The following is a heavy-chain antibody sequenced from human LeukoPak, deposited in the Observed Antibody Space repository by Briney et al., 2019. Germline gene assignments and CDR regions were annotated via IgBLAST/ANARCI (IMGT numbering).Heavy chain of an antibody. CDR1: GFTFSDYY. CDR2: ISNTGSTM. V-gene: IGHV3-11*01. J-gene: IGHJ4*02. D-gene: IGHD3-10*01. CDR3: ARDALGSYDY. Sequence: GGPPRLSCAASGFTFSDYYMFWIRQAPGKGPEWISYISNTGSTMYYADSAKGRFTISRDNGKNSLYLQMNSLRAEDTAVYYCARDALGSYDYWGQGTLVTVSS.